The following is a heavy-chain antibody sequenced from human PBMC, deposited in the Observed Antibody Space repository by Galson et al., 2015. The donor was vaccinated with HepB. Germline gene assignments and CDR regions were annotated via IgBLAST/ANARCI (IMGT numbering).Heavy chain of an antibody. Sequence: SGYTFTGYYMHWVRQAPGQGLEWMGWINPNSGGTNYAQKFQGWVTMTRDTSISTAYMELSRLGSDDTAVYYCARSDSSGYIPYYYYGMDVWGQGTTVTVSS. D-gene: IGHD3-22*01. V-gene: IGHV1-2*04. CDR3: ARSDSSGYIPYYYYGMDV. J-gene: IGHJ6*02. CDR2: INPNSGGT. CDR1: GYTFTGYY.